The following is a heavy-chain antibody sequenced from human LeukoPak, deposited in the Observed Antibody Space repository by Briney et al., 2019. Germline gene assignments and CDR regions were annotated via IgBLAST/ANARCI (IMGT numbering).Heavy chain of an antibody. Sequence: GGSLRLSCAASGFTFSSYSMNWVRQAPGKGLEWVSSISSRSSYIYYADSVKGRFTISRDNAKNSLYLQMNSLRAEDTAVYYCAREQHSGSYYSPNAFDIWGQGTMVTVSS. CDR2: ISSRSSYI. V-gene: IGHV3-21*01. CDR1: GFTFSSYS. D-gene: IGHD1-26*01. J-gene: IGHJ3*02. CDR3: AREQHSGSYYSPNAFDI.